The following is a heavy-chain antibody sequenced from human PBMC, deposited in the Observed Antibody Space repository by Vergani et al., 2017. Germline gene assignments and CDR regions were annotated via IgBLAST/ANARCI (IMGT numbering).Heavy chain of an antibody. Sequence: QMQLVQSGPEVKKPGTSVKVSCKASGFTFTSSAVQWVRQARGQRLEWIGWIVVGSGNTNYAQKFQERVTITRDMSTSTADMELSSLRSEGTAVYYCAADRGSYCGAHDAFDIWGQGTMVTVSS. CDR1: GFTFTSSA. V-gene: IGHV1-58*01. CDR3: AADRGSYCGAHDAFDI. J-gene: IGHJ3*02. CDR2: IVVGSGNT. D-gene: IGHD1-26*01.